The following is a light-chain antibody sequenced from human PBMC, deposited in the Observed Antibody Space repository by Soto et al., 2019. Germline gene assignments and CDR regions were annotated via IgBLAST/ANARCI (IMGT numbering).Light chain of an antibody. V-gene: IGLV2-14*01. J-gene: IGLJ1*01. Sequence: QSVLTQPASVSGSPGQSITISCTGTSSDVGGYNYVSWYQQHPGKAPKLMIYDVSNRPSGVSNRFSGSKSGNTASLTISGLQADDEADYHCSSYTSSSTHYVFGTGPKVTVL. CDR2: DVS. CDR3: SSYTSSSTHYV. CDR1: SSDVGGYNY.